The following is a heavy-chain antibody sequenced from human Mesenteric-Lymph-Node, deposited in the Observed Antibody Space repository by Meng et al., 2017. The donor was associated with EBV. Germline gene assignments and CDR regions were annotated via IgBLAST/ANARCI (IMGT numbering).Heavy chain of an antibody. CDR1: GYRFIAYS. CDR2: INAHSGGT. CDR3: AKEATDTKGVD. V-gene: IGHV1-2*06. Sequence: QVQLVQSGAEVKKPGASVKVSCKASGYRFIAYSVHWVRQVPGQGLEWVGRINAHSGGTDYAQKFQGRVTMTRDTSVNTAYMEVSWLTSDDTAVYYCAKEATDTKGVDWGQGTLVTVSS. J-gene: IGHJ4*02. D-gene: IGHD2-8*01.